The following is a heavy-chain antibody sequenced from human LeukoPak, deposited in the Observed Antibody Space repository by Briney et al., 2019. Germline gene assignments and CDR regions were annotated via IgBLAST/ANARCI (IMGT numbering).Heavy chain of an antibody. J-gene: IGHJ3*02. CDR1: GGSISSGSYY. V-gene: IGHV4-61*02. CDR3: ARDAGYCSSTSCYTEDAFDI. Sequence: SETLSLTCTVSGGSISSGSYYWSWIRQPAGKGLEWIGRIYTSGSINYNPSLKSRVTISVDTSKNQFSLKLSSVTAADTAVYYCARDAGYCSSTSCYTEDAFDIWGQGTMVTVSS. CDR2: IYTSGSI. D-gene: IGHD2-2*02.